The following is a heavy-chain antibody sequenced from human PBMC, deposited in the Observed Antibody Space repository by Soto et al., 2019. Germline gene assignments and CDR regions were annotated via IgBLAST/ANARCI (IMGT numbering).Heavy chain of an antibody. CDR3: ARDIGLRNWFDP. V-gene: IGHV4-59*01. Sequence: SATLSLTCTVSGGSISSYYWSWIRQPPGKGLEWIGYIYYSGSTNYNPSLKSRVTISVDTSKNQFSLKLSSVTAADTAVYYCARDIGLRNWFDPWGQGTLVTVSS. CDR1: GGSISSYY. D-gene: IGHD2-15*01. J-gene: IGHJ5*02. CDR2: IYYSGST.